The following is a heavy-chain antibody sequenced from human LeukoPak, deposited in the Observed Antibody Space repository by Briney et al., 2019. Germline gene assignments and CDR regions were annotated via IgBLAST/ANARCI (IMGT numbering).Heavy chain of an antibody. D-gene: IGHD4-11*01. Sequence: GGSLRLSCAASGFTFSDYYMSWIRQAPGKGLEWVSYISSSSSYTNYADSVKGRFTISRDNAKNSLYLQMNSLRAEDTAVYYCARGAHDVSNYQARYYGMDVWGKGTTVTVSS. J-gene: IGHJ6*04. V-gene: IGHV3-11*06. CDR1: GFTFSDYY. CDR3: ARGAHDVSNYQARYYGMDV. CDR2: ISSSSSYT.